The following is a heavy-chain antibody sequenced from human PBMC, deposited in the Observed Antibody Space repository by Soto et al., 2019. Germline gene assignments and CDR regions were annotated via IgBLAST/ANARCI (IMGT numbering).Heavy chain of an antibody. CDR1: GGSYSGYY. D-gene: IGHD3-10*01. J-gene: IGHJ4*02. CDR3: ARRGSGNYYPIDY. CDR2: INHSGST. Sequence: PSETLSLTCAVYGGSYSGYYWSWIRQPPGKGLEWIGEINHSGSTYYNPSLKSRVTISVDTSKDQFSLRLVSVTAADTAVYFCARRGSGNYYPIDYWGQGTLVTGSS. V-gene: IGHV4-34*01.